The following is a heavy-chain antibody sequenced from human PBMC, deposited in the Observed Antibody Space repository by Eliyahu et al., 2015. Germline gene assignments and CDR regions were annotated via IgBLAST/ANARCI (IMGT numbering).Heavy chain of an antibody. D-gene: IGHD2-2*01. CDR2: IKSNVHGGTT. J-gene: IGHJ4*02. Sequence: EVQLVESGGGLVKPGESLRVSCAASGFSFSDAQMSWVRQAPGKGVEGVGRIKSNVHGGTTDYAAPVKGRFSISRDDSENTLYLQMSSLKAEDTAVYYCATVRKGTLTRSPEYWGQGTLVTVSS. CDR1: GFSFSDAQ. CDR3: ATVRKGTLTRSPEY. V-gene: IGHV3-15*01.